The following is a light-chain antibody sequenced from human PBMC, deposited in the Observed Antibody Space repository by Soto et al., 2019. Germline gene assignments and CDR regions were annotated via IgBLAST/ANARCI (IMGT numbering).Light chain of an antibody. V-gene: IGKV1-39*01. Sequence: EIQMTQSPSSLSASIGDGVTINCRASKSISNYLNWYQQRPGQAPKLLIYAASSLQSGVPPRFSGSGSGTDFTLTIRSLQPEDFGTYYCQQSYNIPYTFGQGTRLEIK. CDR3: QQSYNIPYT. J-gene: IGKJ2*01. CDR1: KSISNY. CDR2: AAS.